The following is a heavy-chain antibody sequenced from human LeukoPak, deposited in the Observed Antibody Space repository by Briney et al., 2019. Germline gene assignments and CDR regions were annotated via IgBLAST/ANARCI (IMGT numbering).Heavy chain of an antibody. J-gene: IGHJ4*02. CDR1: GFTFSNYG. Sequence: GGSLRLSCAASGFTFSNYGINWVRQAPGKGLEWVGRVNSNSVGGTIDYAAPVKGRFTISRDDSKNTLYLEMNRLTTEDTAFYYCTTGSITMIRGRDYWGQGTLVTVSS. D-gene: IGHD3-10*01. CDR2: VNSNSVGGTI. CDR3: TTGSITMIRGRDY. V-gene: IGHV3-15*01.